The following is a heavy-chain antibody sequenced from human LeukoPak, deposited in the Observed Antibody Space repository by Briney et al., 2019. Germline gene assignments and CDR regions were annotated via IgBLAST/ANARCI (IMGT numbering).Heavy chain of an antibody. CDR3: ARAYSYYYVNDAFDI. CDR1: GYIFTSYD. D-gene: IGHD3-10*02. CDR2: MNPNSGNT. Sequence: ASVKVSCKASGYIFTSYDINWVRQATGQGLEWMGWMNPNSGNTGYAQKFQGRVTMTRNTSISTAYMELSSLRSEDTAVYYCARAYSYYYVNDAFDIWGQGTMVTVSS. V-gene: IGHV1-8*01. J-gene: IGHJ3*02.